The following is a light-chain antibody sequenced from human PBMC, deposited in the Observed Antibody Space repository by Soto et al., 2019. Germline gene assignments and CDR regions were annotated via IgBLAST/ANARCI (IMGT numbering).Light chain of an antibody. CDR2: EGT. Sequence: QSVLAQPASVSGSPGQSVTISCTGTTSDVGSYHLVSWYQQHPGIAPKLMIYEGTKRPSGVSNRFSGSKSGITASLTISGLQPEDEADYYCCSFAGTGTFGGYVFGTGTKLTVL. CDR3: CSFAGTGTFGGYV. CDR1: TSDVGSYHL. J-gene: IGLJ1*01. V-gene: IGLV2-23*03.